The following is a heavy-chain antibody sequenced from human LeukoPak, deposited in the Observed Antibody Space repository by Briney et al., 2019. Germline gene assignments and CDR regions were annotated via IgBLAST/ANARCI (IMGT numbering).Heavy chain of an antibody. CDR1: GGSISSYY. CDR3: ARDPFGSSY. CDR2: IYYSGST. Sequence: PSETLSLTCTVSGGSISSYYWSWIRQPPGKGLEWIGYIYYSGSTNYNPSLKSRVTISVDTSKNQFSLKLSSVTAADTAVYYCARDPFGSSYWGQGTLVTVSS. J-gene: IGHJ4*02. D-gene: IGHD3-10*01. V-gene: IGHV4-59*01.